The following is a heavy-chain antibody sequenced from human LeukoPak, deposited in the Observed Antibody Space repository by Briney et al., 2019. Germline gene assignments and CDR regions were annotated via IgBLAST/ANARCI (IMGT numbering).Heavy chain of an antibody. CDR3: ARGDTQSKYRQFDS. D-gene: IGHD1-26*01. J-gene: IGHJ4*02. CDR2: INDDGTFT. CDR1: GFTFRNYW. V-gene: IGHV3-74*01. Sequence: GGSLRLSCAASGFTFRNYWMHWVRQVPGKGLVWVSRINDDGTFTTYADSVKGRFIISRDNAKNTLYLQMNSLRAEDTGVYYCARGDTQSKYRQFDSWGQGSLVIVSS.